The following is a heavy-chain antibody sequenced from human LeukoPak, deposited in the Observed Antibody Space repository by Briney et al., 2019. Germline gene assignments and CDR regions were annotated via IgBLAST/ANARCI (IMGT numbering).Heavy chain of an antibody. Sequence: PGGSLRLSCAASEFSFSSHSMNWVRQAPGKGLEWVSTINSSGDYTCYADSVKGRFTISRDNAKNSLYLQMNSLRAEDTAVYYCAKAPLIVVVITTAGPYFDYWGQGTLVTVSS. CDR1: EFSFSSHS. CDR2: INSSGDYT. V-gene: IGHV3-21*01. J-gene: IGHJ4*02. CDR3: AKAPLIVVVITTAGPYFDY. D-gene: IGHD3-22*01.